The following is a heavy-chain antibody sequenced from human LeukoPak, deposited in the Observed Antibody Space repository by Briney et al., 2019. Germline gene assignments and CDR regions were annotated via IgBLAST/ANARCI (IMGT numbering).Heavy chain of an antibody. Sequence: SETLSLTCTVSGGSISSYYWSWIRQPPGKGLEWIGYIYHSGSTYYNPSLKSRVTISVDRSKNQFSLKLSSVTAADTAVYYCARGGTVDDAFDIWGQGTMVTVSS. J-gene: IGHJ3*02. CDR3: ARGGTVDDAFDI. D-gene: IGHD4-23*01. CDR1: GGSISSYY. V-gene: IGHV4-59*12. CDR2: IYHSGST.